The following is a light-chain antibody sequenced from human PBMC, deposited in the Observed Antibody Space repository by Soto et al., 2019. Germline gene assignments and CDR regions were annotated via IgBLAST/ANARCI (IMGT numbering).Light chain of an antibody. Sequence: DIQMTQSPSSLSASVGDRVTINGRASQSIHTYLNWYQQRPGKAPMVLISAPSTLQTGVPSRFSGSGSGTDFNLTVSSLQPEDFATYLCQQSYTIPLTFGGGTKVEIK. J-gene: IGKJ4*01. CDR1: QSIHTY. CDR2: APS. CDR3: QQSYTIPLT. V-gene: IGKV1-39*01.